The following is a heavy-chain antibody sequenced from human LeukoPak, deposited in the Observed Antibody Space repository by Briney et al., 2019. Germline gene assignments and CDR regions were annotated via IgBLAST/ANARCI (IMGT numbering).Heavy chain of an antibody. V-gene: IGHV1-2*02. CDR3: ARLYGSGSYIKFAVDY. CDR1: GYTFTGYY. D-gene: IGHD3-10*01. Sequence: ASVKVSCKASGYTFTGYYMHWVRQAPGQGLEWMGWINPNSGGTNYAQKFQGRVTRTRDTSISTAYMELRRLRSDDTAVYYCARLYGSGSYIKFAVDYWGQGTLVTVSS. CDR2: INPNSGGT. J-gene: IGHJ4*02.